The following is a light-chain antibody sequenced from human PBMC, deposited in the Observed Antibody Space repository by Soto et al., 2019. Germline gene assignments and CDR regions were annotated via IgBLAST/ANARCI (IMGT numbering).Light chain of an antibody. CDR2: KAS. V-gene: IGKV1-5*03. Sequence: IQMTQSRSTLSASVGDRVTITFRASQSISTWLAWYQQEPGKAPKLLIHKASSLQSGVPSRFSGSGSGTDFTLTISSLHPDDFATYYCQQYNSYSPTFGQGTKVDIK. CDR1: QSISTW. CDR3: QQYNSYSPT. J-gene: IGKJ1*01.